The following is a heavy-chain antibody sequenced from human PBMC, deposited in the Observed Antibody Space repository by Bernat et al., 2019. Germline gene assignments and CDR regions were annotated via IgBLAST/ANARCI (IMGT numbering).Heavy chain of an antibody. CDR2: ISSSSSYT. D-gene: IGHD6-19*01. Sequence: QVQLVESGGGLVKPGGSLRLSCAASGFTFSDYYMSWIRQAPGKGLEWVSYISSSSSYTNYADSVKGRFTISRDNSKNTLYLQMNSLRAEDTAVYYCARVYSSGWYGVAFDIWGQGTMVTVSS. CDR1: GFTFSDYY. V-gene: IGHV3-11*06. J-gene: IGHJ3*02. CDR3: ARVYSSGWYGVAFDI.